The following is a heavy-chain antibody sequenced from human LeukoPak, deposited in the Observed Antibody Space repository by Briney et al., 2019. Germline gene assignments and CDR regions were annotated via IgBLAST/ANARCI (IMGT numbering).Heavy chain of an antibody. V-gene: IGHV3-21*01. J-gene: IGHJ4*02. Sequence: GGSLRLSCTGSGFTFSTSGMNWVRQAPGKGLEWVSSISSSSSYIYYADSVKGRFTISRDNAKNSLYLQMNSLRAEDTAVYYCARGLYGSSSLFDYWGQGTLVTVSS. CDR1: GFTFSTSG. CDR3: ARGLYGSSSLFDY. CDR2: ISSSSSYI. D-gene: IGHD6-13*01.